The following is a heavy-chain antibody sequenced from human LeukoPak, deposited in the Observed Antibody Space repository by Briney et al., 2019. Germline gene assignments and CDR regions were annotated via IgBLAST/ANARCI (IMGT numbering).Heavy chain of an antibody. V-gene: IGHV3-48*03. Sequence: GGSLRLSCAASGFTFSSYEMNWVRQAPGKGLEWVSYISSSGSTIYYADSVKGRFTISRDNAKSSLYLQMNSLRAEDTAVYYCARTYDSSGYYYSYYFDYWGQGTLVTVSS. D-gene: IGHD3-22*01. CDR2: ISSSGSTI. J-gene: IGHJ4*02. CDR1: GFTFSSYE. CDR3: ARTYDSSGYYYSYYFDY.